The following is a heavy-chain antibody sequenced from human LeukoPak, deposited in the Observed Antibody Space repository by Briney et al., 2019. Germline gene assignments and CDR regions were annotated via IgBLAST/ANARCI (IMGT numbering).Heavy chain of an antibody. J-gene: IGHJ5*02. D-gene: IGHD4-17*01. Sequence: SETLSLTCTVSGGSISTYYWSWIRQPPGKELEWIGYIDASGNTRHNPSLTSRVTISLDTSSNQLFLRLDSVTAADTAVYYCARQLGVYGDYNNWFDPWGQGTRVTVST. CDR2: IDASGNT. V-gene: IGHV4-59*08. CDR3: ARQLGVYGDYNNWFDP. CDR1: GGSISTYY.